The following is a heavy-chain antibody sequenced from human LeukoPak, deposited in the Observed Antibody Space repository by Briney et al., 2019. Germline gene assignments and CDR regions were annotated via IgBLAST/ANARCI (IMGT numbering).Heavy chain of an antibody. J-gene: IGHJ4*02. D-gene: IGHD3-10*01. CDR1: GFSFSSYS. V-gene: IGHV3-21*01. Sequence: GGSLRLSCAASGFSFSSYSMNWVRQAPGKGLEWVSSISSTSSYIYYADSVKGRFTISRDNSKNTLYLQMNSLRAEDTAVYYCASYYGSGSHLYFDYWGQGTLVTVSS. CDR3: ASYYGSGSHLYFDY. CDR2: ISSTSSYI.